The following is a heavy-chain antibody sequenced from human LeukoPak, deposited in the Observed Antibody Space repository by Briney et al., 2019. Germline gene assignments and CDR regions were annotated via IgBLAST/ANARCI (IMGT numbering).Heavy chain of an antibody. CDR2: ISGSGAYT. D-gene: IGHD5-18*01. CDR1: GFTFTNYA. CDR3: ARRAYSYDFDY. V-gene: IGHV3-23*01. Sequence: GGSLRLPCAASGFTFTNYAMTWVRQAPGKGLEWVSAISGSGAYTYYADSVKGRFTISRDNFKNTLYLQMNSLRAEDTAVYYCARRAYSYDFDYWGQGTLVTVSS. J-gene: IGHJ4*02.